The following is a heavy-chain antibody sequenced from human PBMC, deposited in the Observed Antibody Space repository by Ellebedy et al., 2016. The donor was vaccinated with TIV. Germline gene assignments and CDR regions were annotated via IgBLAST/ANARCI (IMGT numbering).Heavy chain of an antibody. CDR2: ISAYNGNR. Sequence: AASVKVSCKASGYTFTNYGVSWVRQAPGQGLEWMGWISAYNGNRNYAQKFQGRVTITRDTSASIAYMELSSLKSEDTAVYYCARGRWVSRNIDYYFDYWGQGTLVTVSS. V-gene: IGHV1-18*01. D-gene: IGHD2-2*01. J-gene: IGHJ4*02. CDR1: GYTFTNYG. CDR3: ARGRWVSRNIDYYFDY.